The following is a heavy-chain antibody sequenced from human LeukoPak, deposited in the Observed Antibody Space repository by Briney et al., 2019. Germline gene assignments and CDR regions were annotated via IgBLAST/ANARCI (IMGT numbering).Heavy chain of an antibody. CDR2: IKHDGSED. CDR3: ARDQTPFY. J-gene: IGHJ4*02. D-gene: IGHD2-15*01. CDR1: GFIISPYT. Sequence: GGSLRLSCEASGFIISPYTMHWVRQAPGKGLEWVANIKHDGSEDYYLDSVKGRFTISRDNAKSSMWLQMNSLRDEDTAVYYCARDQTPFYWGQGSLVTVSS. V-gene: IGHV3-7*01.